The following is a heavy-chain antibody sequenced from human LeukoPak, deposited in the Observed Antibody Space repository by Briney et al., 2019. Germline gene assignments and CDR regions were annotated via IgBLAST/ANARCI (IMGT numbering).Heavy chain of an antibody. CDR1: GGSFSGYY. CDR3: AGYCFPIPFDY. J-gene: IGHJ4*02. D-gene: IGHD5-18*01. CDR2: INHSGST. Sequence: PAETLSLTCAVYGGSFSGYYWSWIRQPPGKGLEWIGEINHSGSTNYNPSLKSRVTISVDTSKNKFSLKLRSVAAADTAVYYCAGYCFPIPFDYWGQGTLVTVSS. V-gene: IGHV4-34*01.